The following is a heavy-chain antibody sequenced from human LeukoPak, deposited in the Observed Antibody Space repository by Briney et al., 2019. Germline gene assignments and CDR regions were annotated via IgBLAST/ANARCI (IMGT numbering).Heavy chain of an antibody. CDR2: IRFDGTKK. V-gene: IGHV3-30*02. CDR3: AKDNYYGDYEVTSVFGVD. CDR1: GFTFSRYG. J-gene: IGHJ4*02. Sequence: PGGSLRLSCAASGFTFSRYGMHWVRQAPGKGLEWVAFIRFDGTKKYYTDSMKGRFTISRDNSKNTLYLQMNSLRAEDTAVYYCAKDNYYGDYEVTSVFGVDWGQGTLVTVSS. D-gene: IGHD4-17*01.